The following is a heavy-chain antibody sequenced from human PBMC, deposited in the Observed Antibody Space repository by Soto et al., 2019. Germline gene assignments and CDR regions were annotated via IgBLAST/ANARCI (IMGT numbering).Heavy chain of an antibody. V-gene: IGHV3-30-3*01. CDR1: GFTFSSYA. Sequence: QVQLVESGGGVVQPGRSLRLSCAASGFTFSSYAMHWVRQAPGKGLEWVAVISYDGSNKYYADSVKGRFTISRDNSKNTLYLQMNSLGAEDTAVYYCARDRTIVATTNYYYYGMDVWGQGTTVTVSS. D-gene: IGHD5-12*01. CDR2: ISYDGSNK. CDR3: ARDRTIVATTNYYYYGMDV. J-gene: IGHJ6*02.